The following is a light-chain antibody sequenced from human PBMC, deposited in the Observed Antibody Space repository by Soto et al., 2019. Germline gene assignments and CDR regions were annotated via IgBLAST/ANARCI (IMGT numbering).Light chain of an antibody. CDR1: SSDVGGYNY. J-gene: IGLJ2*01. CDR3: SSYTSSSTLVV. Sequence: QSALTQPASVSGSPGQSITISCTGTSSDVGGYNYVSWYQQHPGKAPKLMIYEVSNRPSGVSNRFSGSNSGNTASLTISAIQAEEEDDYYCSSYTSSSTLVVFGGGTKLTVL. V-gene: IGLV2-14*01. CDR2: EVS.